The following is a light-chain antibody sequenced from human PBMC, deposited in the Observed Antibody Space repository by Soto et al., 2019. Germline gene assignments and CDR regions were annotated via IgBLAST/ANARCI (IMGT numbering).Light chain of an antibody. CDR1: QSVSRY. J-gene: IGKJ5*01. CDR3: QQSSNWIT. CDR2: DTS. Sequence: EIVFTHSPATLSFSLAVRATLSCRASQSVSRYLAWYQQKPGQAPRLLIYDTSYRATGIPARFSGSGSRTDFTLTISSLETEDFALYYCQQSSNWITFGQGTRLEIK. V-gene: IGKV3-11*01.